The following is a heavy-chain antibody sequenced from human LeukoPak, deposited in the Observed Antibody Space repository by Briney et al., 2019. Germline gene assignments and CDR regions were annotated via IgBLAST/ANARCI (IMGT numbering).Heavy chain of an antibody. V-gene: IGHV3-7*01. CDR2: MNQDGSAI. D-gene: IGHD2-8*02. CDR3: ARTGPGHPDEYFDY. CDR1: GFTFSRHW. Sequence: GASLRLSCAASGFTFSRHWMSWVRQAPGKGLERVAHMNQDGSAIYSIDSVKGRFTISRDNDKNSLYLHMSGLTVADTAVYYWARTGPGHPDEYFDYWGQGTLVTVSS. J-gene: IGHJ4*02.